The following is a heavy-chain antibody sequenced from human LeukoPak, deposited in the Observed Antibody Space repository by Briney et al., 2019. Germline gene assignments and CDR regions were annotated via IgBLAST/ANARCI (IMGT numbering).Heavy chain of an antibody. CDR3: ARGDEVVTQYYFDY. J-gene: IGHJ4*02. CDR1: GGSFSGYY. V-gene: IGHV4-34*01. D-gene: IGHD4-23*01. CDR2: INHSGSA. Sequence: PSETLSLTCAVYGGSFSGYYWSWIRQPPGKGLEWIGEINHSGSANYNPSLKSRVTISVDTSKNQFSLKLSSVTAADTAVYYCARGDEVVTQYYFDYWGQGTLVTVSS.